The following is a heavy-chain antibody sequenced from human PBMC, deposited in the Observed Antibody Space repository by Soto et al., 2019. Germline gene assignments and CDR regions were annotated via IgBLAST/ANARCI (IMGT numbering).Heavy chain of an antibody. J-gene: IGHJ4*02. CDR1: GFTFSSFA. Sequence: EVQVLESGGGLVQPGGSLRLSCAASGFTFSSFAMNWVRQAPGKGLEWVSAISGSGDSTFYADSVKGRFTISRDSSNYTLYLQMNSLTAEDTAVYYCARCSGGDCYSDYWGQGTLVTVSS. D-gene: IGHD2-21*02. V-gene: IGHV3-23*01. CDR3: ARCSGGDCYSDY. CDR2: ISGSGDST.